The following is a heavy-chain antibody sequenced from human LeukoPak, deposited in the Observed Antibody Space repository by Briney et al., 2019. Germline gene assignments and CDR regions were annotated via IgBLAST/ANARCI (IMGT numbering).Heavy chain of an antibody. CDR1: GDSISSYY. CDR2: INYSGNT. D-gene: IGHD4-17*01. CDR3: ARKGRQDYVYFDC. Sequence: PSETLSLTCTVSGDSISSYYWSWIRQPPGKGLEWMGYINYSGNTNYNPSLKSRVTISVDTSKNQFSLRLTSVTAADTAVYYCARKGRQDYVYFDCWGQGTLVTVSS. J-gene: IGHJ4*02. V-gene: IGHV4-59*01.